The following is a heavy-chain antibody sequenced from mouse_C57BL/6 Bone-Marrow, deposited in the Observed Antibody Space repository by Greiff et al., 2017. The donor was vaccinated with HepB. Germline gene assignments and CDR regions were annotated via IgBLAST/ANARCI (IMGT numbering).Heavy chain of an antibody. Sequence: VHVKQSGPELVKPGASVKMSCKASGYTFTDYNMHWVKQSHGKSLEWIGYINPNNGGTSYNQKFKGKATLTVNKSSSTAYMELRSLTSEDSAVYYCARGGYFDVWGTGTTVTVSS. CDR1: GYTFTDYN. V-gene: IGHV1-22*01. J-gene: IGHJ1*03. CDR2: INPNNGGT. CDR3: ARGGYFDV.